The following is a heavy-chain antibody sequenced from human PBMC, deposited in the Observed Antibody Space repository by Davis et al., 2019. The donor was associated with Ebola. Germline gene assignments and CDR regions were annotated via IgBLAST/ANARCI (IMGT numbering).Heavy chain of an antibody. CDR3: ARYLEERDGDSWSYYYYYMDV. CDR2: INPHSGAT. V-gene: IGHV1-2*02. Sequence: ASVKVSCKASGYTFTGYYIHWVRQAPGQGLEWMGWINPHSGATNYAQNFQGRVTMTRDTSISTAYMDLSRLRSDDTAVYYCARYLEERDGDSWSYYYYYMDVWGKGTTVTVSS. J-gene: IGHJ6*03. CDR1: GYTFTGYY. D-gene: IGHD6-13*01.